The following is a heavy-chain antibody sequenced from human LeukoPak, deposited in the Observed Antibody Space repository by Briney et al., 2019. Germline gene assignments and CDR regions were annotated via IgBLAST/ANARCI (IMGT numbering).Heavy chain of an antibody. D-gene: IGHD4-23*01. Sequence: GRSLTLYCQATEFTFSGYGMHWVRQARGKGLEWVAVIPYDGSNKYYADSVKGRFTISRDNSKNTLYLQMNSLRAEDTAVYYCAKALPDYVGDYWGQGTLVTVSS. CDR3: AKALPDYVGDY. J-gene: IGHJ4*02. V-gene: IGHV3-30*18. CDR1: EFTFSGYG. CDR2: IPYDGSNK.